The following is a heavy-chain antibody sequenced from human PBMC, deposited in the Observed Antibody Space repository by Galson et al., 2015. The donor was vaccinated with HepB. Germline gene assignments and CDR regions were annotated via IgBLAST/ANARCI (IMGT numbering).Heavy chain of an antibody. CDR3: ARGGNWGSHHYYYYYGMDV. J-gene: IGHJ6*02. V-gene: IGHV1-3*01. Sequence: SVKVSCKASGYTFTSYAMHWVRQAPGQRLEWMGWINAGNGNTKYSQKFQGRVTITRDTSASTAYMERSSLRSEDTAVYYCARGGNWGSHHYYYYYGMDVWGQGTTVTVSS. CDR1: GYTFTSYA. D-gene: IGHD7-27*01. CDR2: INAGNGNT.